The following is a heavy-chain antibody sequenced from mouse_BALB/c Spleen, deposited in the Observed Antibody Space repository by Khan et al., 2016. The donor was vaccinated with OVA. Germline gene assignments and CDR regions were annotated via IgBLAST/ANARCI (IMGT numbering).Heavy chain of an antibody. V-gene: IGHV2-3*01. CDR1: GSSLTSYG. CDR2: IWSDGNS. Sequence: QVQLMESGPGLVAPSQSLSITCTVSGSSLTSYGVSWARQTPGKGLEWLGVIWSDGNSNYYSSLKSRLTITTDNSNSQALLKLTSLQTDDTATYYCTLIFYGYYWFAYWGQGTLVTVSA. J-gene: IGHJ3*01. D-gene: IGHD2-2*01. CDR3: TLIFYGYYWFAY.